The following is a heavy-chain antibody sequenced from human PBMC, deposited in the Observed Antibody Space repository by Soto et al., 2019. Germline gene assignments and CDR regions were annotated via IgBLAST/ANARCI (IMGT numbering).Heavy chain of an antibody. D-gene: IGHD5-18*01. Sequence: QVQLVQSGAEVKKPGSSVKVSCKASGGTFSSYAISWVRQAPGQGLEWMGGIIPIFGTANYAQKFQGRVTITADESTSTAYMELSSLRSEDTAVYYCASPYSYFGLVFEHYYYGMDVWGQGTTVTVSS. V-gene: IGHV1-69*12. CDR2: IIPIFGTA. J-gene: IGHJ6*02. CDR3: ASPYSYFGLVFEHYYYGMDV. CDR1: GGTFSSYA.